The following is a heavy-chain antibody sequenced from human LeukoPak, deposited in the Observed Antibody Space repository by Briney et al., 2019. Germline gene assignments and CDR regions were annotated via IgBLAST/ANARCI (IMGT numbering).Heavy chain of an antibody. CDR3: ARGYTWESGSFFIDH. J-gene: IGHJ4*02. CDR1: GYIFTTYY. CDR2: INPSGGST. V-gene: IGHV1-46*01. D-gene: IGHD1-26*01. Sequence: ASVTVSCKASGYIFTTYYISWVRQAPGQGLEWMAIINPSGGSTSYAQKFQGRVTMTRDTSTSTVYMELSGLRSEDTAVYYCARGYTWESGSFFIDHWGQGTLVTVSS.